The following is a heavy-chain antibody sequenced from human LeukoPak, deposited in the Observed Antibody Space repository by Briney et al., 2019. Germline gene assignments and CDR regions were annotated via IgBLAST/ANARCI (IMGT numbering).Heavy chain of an antibody. V-gene: IGHV4-34*01. CDR3: ARSGGDCSGGTCKYYFDY. D-gene: IGHD2-15*01. J-gene: IGHJ4*02. Sequence: SETLSLTCAVYGGSFSGYYWSWIGQPPGKGLEWIGEINHSGSTNYNPSLKSRVTISVDTSKNQFSLKLSSVTAADTAVYYCARSGGDCSGGTCKYYFDYWGQGTLVTVSS. CDR2: INHSGST. CDR1: GGSFSGYY.